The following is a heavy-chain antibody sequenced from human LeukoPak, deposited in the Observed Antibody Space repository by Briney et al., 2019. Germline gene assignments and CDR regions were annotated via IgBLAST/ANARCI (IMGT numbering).Heavy chain of an antibody. CDR1: GYSFTSYW. J-gene: IGHJ4*02. CDR3: ARLRDGYYDYVWGSWDY. Sequence: GGSLKISCKGSGYSFTSYWIGWVRQMPGKGLEWMGIIYAGDSNPRYSPSFQGQVTISADKSISTAYLQWSSLKASDTAIYYCARLRDGYYDYVWGSWDYWGQGTLVTVSS. V-gene: IGHV5-51*01. CDR2: IYAGDSNP. D-gene: IGHD3-16*01.